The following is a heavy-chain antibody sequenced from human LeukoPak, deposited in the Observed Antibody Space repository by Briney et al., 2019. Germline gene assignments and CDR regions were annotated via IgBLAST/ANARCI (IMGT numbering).Heavy chain of an antibody. D-gene: IGHD2-2*01. CDR2: ISSSSSYI. Sequence: PSETLSLTCAVYGGSFSGYYWSWICQAPGKGLEWVSSISSSSSYIYYADSVKGRFTISRDNAKNSLYLQMNSLRAEDTAVYYCAREMEDCSSTSCHDYWGQGTLVTVSS. CDR3: AREMEDCSSTSCHDY. J-gene: IGHJ4*02. CDR1: GGSFSGYY. V-gene: IGHV3-21*01.